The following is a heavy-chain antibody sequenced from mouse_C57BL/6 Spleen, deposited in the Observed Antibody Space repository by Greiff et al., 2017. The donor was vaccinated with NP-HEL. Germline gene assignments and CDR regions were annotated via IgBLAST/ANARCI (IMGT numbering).Heavy chain of an antibody. J-gene: IGHJ2*01. CDR1: GYTFTSYW. D-gene: IGHD1-1*01. CDR3: ARRGPYYGTPYYFDY. Sequence: QVQLQQSGAELVRPGSPVKLSCKASGYTFTSYWMHWVKQRPIQGLEWIGNIDPSDSETHYNQKFKDKATLTVDKSSSTAYMQLSSLTSEDSAVYYCARRGPYYGTPYYFDYWGQGTTLTVSS. CDR2: IDPSDSET. V-gene: IGHV1-52*01.